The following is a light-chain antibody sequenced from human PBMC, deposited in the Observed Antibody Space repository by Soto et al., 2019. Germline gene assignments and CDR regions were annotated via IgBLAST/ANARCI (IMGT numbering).Light chain of an antibody. CDR3: QHYGTSPST. CDR1: QSISGTY. CDR2: SAS. Sequence: DTVLTQSPGTLSLTSGERATLSCRASQSISGTYLAWYQQKPGQAPRLLIYSASTGATGIPDRFSGSGSGTDFTLTTSRLEPEDFAVYYCQHYGTSPSTFGRGTKVDIK. J-gene: IGKJ1*01. V-gene: IGKV3-20*01.